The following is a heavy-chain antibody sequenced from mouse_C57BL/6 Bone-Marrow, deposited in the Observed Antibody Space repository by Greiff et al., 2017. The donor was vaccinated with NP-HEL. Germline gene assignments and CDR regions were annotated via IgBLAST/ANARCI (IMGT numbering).Heavy chain of an antibody. D-gene: IGHD1-1*01. V-gene: IGHV2-4*01. J-gene: IGHJ4*01. Sequence: QVHVKQSGPGLVQPSQSLSITCTVSGFSLTSYGVHWVRQPPGKGLEWLGVIWSGGSTDYNAAFISRLSISKDNSKSQVFFKMNSLQADDTAIYYCAKMGYYGSKRYYYAMDYWGQGTSVTVSS. CDR2: IWSGGST. CDR3: AKMGYYGSKRYYYAMDY. CDR1: GFSLTSYG.